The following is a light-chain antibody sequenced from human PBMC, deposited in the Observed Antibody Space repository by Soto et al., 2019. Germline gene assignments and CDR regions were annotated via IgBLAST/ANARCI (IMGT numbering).Light chain of an antibody. V-gene: IGKV1-5*03. CDR1: QSISSW. Sequence: DIQMTQSPSTLSASVGDRVTITCRASQSISSWLAWYQQKPGKAPKLLIYKASSFESGVPSRYSGSRSGTEFTLTISSLQPDHFATYYCQQYNSFPTFGQGTKVEI. J-gene: IGKJ1*01. CDR2: KAS. CDR3: QQYNSFPT.